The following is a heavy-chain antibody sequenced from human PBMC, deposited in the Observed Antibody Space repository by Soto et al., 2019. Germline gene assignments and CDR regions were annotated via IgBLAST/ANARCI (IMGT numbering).Heavy chain of an antibody. CDR2: IWNDGSNE. CDR3: ARAGAGDGYNPFDY. D-gene: IGHD5-12*01. J-gene: IGHJ4*02. V-gene: IGHV3-33*01. CDR1: GFNFSSYG. Sequence: GGSLRLSCEASGFNFSSYGIHWVRQAPGKGLEWVAIIWNDGSNEYYADSVKGRFTISRDNSKNTVYLQVSKLRAEDTAVYYCARAGAGDGYNPFDYWGQGTLVTVSS.